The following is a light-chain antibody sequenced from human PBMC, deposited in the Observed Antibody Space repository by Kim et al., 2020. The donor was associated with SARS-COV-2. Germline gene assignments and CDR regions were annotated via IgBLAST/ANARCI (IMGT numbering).Light chain of an antibody. CDR1: GIGFGGYGGYNY. J-gene: IGLJ1*01. CDR2: EVT. Sequence: SVTISCSGAGIGFGGYGGYNYVSWYQQPPGNAPKLIIYEVTKRPSGVPNRFSGSKSGNTAFLTVSGLQAEDEADYYCTTHANSNYIFGTGTKVTVL. V-gene: IGLV2-8*01. CDR3: TTHANSNYI.